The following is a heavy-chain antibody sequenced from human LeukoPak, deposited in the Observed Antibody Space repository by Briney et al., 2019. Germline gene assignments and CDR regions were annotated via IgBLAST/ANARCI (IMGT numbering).Heavy chain of an antibody. CDR3: ARDIVVVPATIWFDP. V-gene: IGHV4-4*07. Sequence: SETLSLTCTDSGGSISSYYWSWIRRPAGKGLQWIGRINASGSTNHNPSLKSRVTMSVDTSKNQFSLKLSSVTAADTAVYYCARDIVVVPATIWFDPWGQGTLVTVSS. J-gene: IGHJ5*02. CDR1: GGSISSYY. D-gene: IGHD2-2*01. CDR2: INASGST.